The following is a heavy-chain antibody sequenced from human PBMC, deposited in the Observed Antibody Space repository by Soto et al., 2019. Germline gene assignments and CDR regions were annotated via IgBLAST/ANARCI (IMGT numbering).Heavy chain of an antibody. D-gene: IGHD5-12*01. CDR1: VYSFTSYW. V-gene: IGHV5-51*01. J-gene: IGHJ6*02. CDR3: ARHRGSPGSYFGMDV. Sequence: GESLKIACKGSVYSFTSYWINWVRQMPGKGLEWMGVIYPGDSDTRYSPSFQGQVTISADKSINTAYLQWRSLKASDTAVYYCARHRGSPGSYFGMDVWGQGTTVTVSS. CDR2: IYPGDSDT.